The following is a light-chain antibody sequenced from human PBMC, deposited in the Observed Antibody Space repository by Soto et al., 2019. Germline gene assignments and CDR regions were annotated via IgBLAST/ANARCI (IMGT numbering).Light chain of an antibody. Sequence: IWMTQSPSLLSASTGDRVTISCRMSQGISSYLAWYQQKPGKAPELLIYAASTLQSGVPSRFSGSGSGKDFTLTISRLEPEDFAVYYCQHYDNTPPSVTFGPGTKVDIK. CDR1: QGISSY. CDR3: QHYDNTPPSVT. CDR2: AAS. J-gene: IGKJ3*01. V-gene: IGKV1D-8*03.